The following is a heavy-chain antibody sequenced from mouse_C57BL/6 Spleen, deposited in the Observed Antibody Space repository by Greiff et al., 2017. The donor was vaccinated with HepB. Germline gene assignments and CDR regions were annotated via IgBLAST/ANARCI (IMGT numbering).Heavy chain of an antibody. CDR2: IYPSDSET. D-gene: IGHD2-2*01. V-gene: IGHV1-61*01. CDR1: GYTFTSYW. Sequence: QVQLQQPGAELVRPGSSVKLSCKASGYTFTSYWMDWVKQRPGQGLEWIGNIYPSDSETHYNQKFKDKATLTVDKSSSTAYMQLSSLTSEDSAVYYCARGGGSTMVEGYFDVWGTGTTVTVSS. CDR3: ARGGGSTMVEGYFDV. J-gene: IGHJ1*03.